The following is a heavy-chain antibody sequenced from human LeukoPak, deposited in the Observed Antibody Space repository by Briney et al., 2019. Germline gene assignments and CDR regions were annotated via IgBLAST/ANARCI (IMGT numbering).Heavy chain of an antibody. D-gene: IGHD6-13*01. Sequence: GASVKVSCKASEYTFTDYHMPWVRQAPGQGLEWMGWINPNSGVTNYAQKFQGRVTMTRDTSISTAYMELSRLRSDDTAVYYCARRIAALGTDYWGQGTLVTVSS. CDR2: INPNSGVT. CDR3: ARRIAALGTDY. CDR1: EYTFTDYH. V-gene: IGHV1-2*02. J-gene: IGHJ4*02.